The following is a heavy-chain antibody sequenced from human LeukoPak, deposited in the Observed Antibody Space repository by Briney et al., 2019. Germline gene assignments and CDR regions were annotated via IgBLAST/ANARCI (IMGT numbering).Heavy chain of an antibody. CDR3: AREGYVDIVAEGAFDI. CDR2: IKQDGSEK. J-gene: IGHJ3*02. CDR1: GFTFSSYW. D-gene: IGHD5-12*01. Sequence: PGGSLRLSCAASGFTFSSYWMSWVRQAPGKGLEWVANIKQDGSEKYYVDSVKGRFTISRDNAKNSLYLQMNSLRAEDTAVYYCAREGYVDIVAEGAFDIWGQGTMVTVSS. V-gene: IGHV3-7*01.